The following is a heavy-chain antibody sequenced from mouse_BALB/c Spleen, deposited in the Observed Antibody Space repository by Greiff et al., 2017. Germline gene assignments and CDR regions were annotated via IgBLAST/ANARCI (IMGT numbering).Heavy chain of an antibody. CDR2: ILPGSGST. V-gene: IGHV1-9*01. Sequence: QVQLQQSGAELMKPGASVKISCKATGYTFSSYWIEWVKQRPGHGLEWIGEILPGSGSTNYNEKFKGKATFTADTSSNTAYMQLSSLTSEDSAVYYGARDGGLRRGGTMDYWGQGTSVTVSS. J-gene: IGHJ4*01. CDR1: GYTFSSYW. D-gene: IGHD2-4*01. CDR3: ARDGGLRRGGTMDY.